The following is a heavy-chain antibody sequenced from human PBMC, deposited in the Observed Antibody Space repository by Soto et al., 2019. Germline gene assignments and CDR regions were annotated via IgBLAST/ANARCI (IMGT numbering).Heavy chain of an antibody. CDR2: ISYDGSNK. CDR1: GFTFSSYG. D-gene: IGHD1-26*01. V-gene: IGHV3-30*18. Sequence: GGSLRLSCAASGFTFSSYGMHWVRQAPGKGLEWVAVISYDGSNKYYADSVKGRFTISRDNSKNTLYLQMNSLRAEDTAVYYCAKVLGIVGARHYFDYWGQGTLVTVSS. J-gene: IGHJ4*02. CDR3: AKVLGIVGARHYFDY.